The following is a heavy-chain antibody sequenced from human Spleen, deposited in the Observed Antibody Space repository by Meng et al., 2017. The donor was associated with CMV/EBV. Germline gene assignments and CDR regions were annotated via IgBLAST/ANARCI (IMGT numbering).Heavy chain of an antibody. CDR3: AKDREYIVVVPAALDY. J-gene: IGHJ4*02. V-gene: IGHV3-30*02. CDR1: GFTFSSHG. D-gene: IGHD2-2*01. CDR2: IRYDGSNK. Sequence: GGSLRLSCAASGFTFSSHGMHWVRQAAGKGLEWVAFIRYDGSNKYYADSVKGRFTIPRDNSKNTLYLQMNSLRAEDTAVYYCAKDREYIVVVPAALDYWGQGTLVTVSS.